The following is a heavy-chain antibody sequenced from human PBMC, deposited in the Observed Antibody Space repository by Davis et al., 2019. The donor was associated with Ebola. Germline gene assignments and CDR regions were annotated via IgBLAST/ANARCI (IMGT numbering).Heavy chain of an antibody. V-gene: IGHV3-30-3*01. J-gene: IGHJ5*02. CDR2: ISYDGSNK. CDR3: AKGNYDSSGYWGYWFDP. D-gene: IGHD3-22*01. Sequence: GESLKISCAASGFTFSSYAMHWVRQAPGKGLEWVAVISYDGSNKYYADSVKGRFTISRDNSENTLFLQMNSLRVEDTAIYYCAKGNYDSSGYWGYWFDPWGQGTLVTVSS. CDR1: GFTFSSYA.